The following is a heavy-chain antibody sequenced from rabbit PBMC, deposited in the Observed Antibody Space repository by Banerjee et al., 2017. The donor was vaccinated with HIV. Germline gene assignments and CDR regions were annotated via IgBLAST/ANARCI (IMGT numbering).Heavy chain of an antibody. J-gene: IGHJ4*01. CDR1: GFDLSNYG. V-gene: IGHV1S7*01. CDR2: IDPIFSST. Sequence: QLVESGGGLVQPGGSLKLSCKASGFDLSNYGLSWVRQAPGKGLEWIGYIDPIFSSTHYATWVNGRFTISSHNAQNTLYLQLNSLTAADTATYFCVRDYKFYFNLWGQGTLVTVS. CDR3: VRDYKFYFNL. D-gene: IGHD1-1*01.